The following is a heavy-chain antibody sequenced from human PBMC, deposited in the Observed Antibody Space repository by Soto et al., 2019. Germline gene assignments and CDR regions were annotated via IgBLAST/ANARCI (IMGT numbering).Heavy chain of an antibody. CDR3: ARDDPELRYYYYGMDV. CDR1: GFTFSSYW. J-gene: IGHJ6*02. CDR2: INSDGSST. D-gene: IGHD1-7*01. V-gene: IGHV3-74*01. Sequence: GGSLRLSCAASGFTFSSYWMHWVRQAPGKGLVWVSRINSDGSSTSYADSMKGRFTISRDNAKNTLYLQMNSLRAEDTAVYYCARDDPELRYYYYGMDVWGQGTTVTVSS.